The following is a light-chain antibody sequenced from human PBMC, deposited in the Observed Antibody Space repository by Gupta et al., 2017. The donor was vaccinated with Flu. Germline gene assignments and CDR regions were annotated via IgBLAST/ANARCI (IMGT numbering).Light chain of an antibody. CDR3: AAWDDSWV. Sequence: QSVLPQPPSASGTPGQRVTISCSGSSSNIGSNYVYWYQQPPGKAPKLINCRKNPRPPGVPFGFSGATSGTSATLAISGLGSEDEDYYYWAAWDDSWVFGGGTKLTVL. CDR2: RKN. CDR1: SSNIGSNY. J-gene: IGLJ3*02. V-gene: IGLV1-47*02.